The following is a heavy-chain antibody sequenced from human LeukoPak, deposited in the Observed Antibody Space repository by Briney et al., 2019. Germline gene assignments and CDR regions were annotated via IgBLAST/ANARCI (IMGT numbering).Heavy chain of an antibody. V-gene: IGHV3-48*01. J-gene: IGHJ4*02. CDR1: GFTFSSYS. D-gene: IGHD3-3*01. CDR2: ISSSSSTI. CDR3: AKDLGVDDFWSGYFSFDY. Sequence: GGSLRLSCAASGFTFSSYSMNWVRQAPGKGLEWVSYISSSSSTIHYADSVKGRFTISRDNSKNTLYLQMNSLRAEDTAVYYCAKDLGVDDFWSGYFSFDYWGQGTLVTVSS.